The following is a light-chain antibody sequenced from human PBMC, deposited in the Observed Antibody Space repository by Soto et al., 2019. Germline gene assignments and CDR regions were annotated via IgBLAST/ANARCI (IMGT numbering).Light chain of an antibody. J-gene: IGLJ2*01. CDR1: SGSIAITY. CDR2: EDN. CDR3: QSYDSRNVV. Sequence: FMLTQPHSVSESPGETVTISCTRSSGSIAITYVQWYQKRPGSAPTTVIYEDNQRHSGVPYRCSGSIDSSTNSASLTISGLKTEDEDDYYCQSYDSRNVVFGGGTKLTVL. V-gene: IGLV6-57*04.